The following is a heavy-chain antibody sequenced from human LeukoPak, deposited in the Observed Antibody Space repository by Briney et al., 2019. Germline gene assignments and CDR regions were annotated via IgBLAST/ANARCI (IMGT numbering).Heavy chain of an antibody. CDR1: GDSVSSYD. V-gene: IGHV4-59*02. CDR3: ARGGSSWTSVRYFDY. D-gene: IGHD6-13*01. J-gene: IGHJ4*02. CDR2: IYYSGST. Sequence: PSETLSLTCTVAGDSVSSYDGSWVRQPRGKGMEWVGYIYYSGSTNYNPSLKRRVTISVDTSKHQFSLKLSSVTAADTAVYYCARGGSSWTSVRYFDYWGQGTLVTVSS.